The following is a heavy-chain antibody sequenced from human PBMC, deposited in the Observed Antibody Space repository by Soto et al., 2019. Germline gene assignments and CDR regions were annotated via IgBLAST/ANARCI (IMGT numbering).Heavy chain of an antibody. CDR3: ARGGPPGSDYGMDC. D-gene: IGHD3-10*01. CDR1: GGTFSSYA. CDR2: IIPIFGTA. V-gene: IGHV1-69*13. Sequence: SVKVSCKASGGTFSSYAISWVRQAPGQGLAWMGGIIPIFGTANYAQKFQGRVTITADESTSTAYMELSSLRSEDTAVYYCARGGPPGSDYGMDCWGQGTTVTVSS. J-gene: IGHJ6*02.